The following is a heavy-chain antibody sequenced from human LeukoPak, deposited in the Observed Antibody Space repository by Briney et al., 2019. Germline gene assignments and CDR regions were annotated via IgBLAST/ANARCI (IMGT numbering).Heavy chain of an antibody. Sequence: GGSLRLSCAASGFTFSSYWMHWVRQAPGKGLVWVSRINSDGSSSSYADSVKGRFTIPRDNTENTLSLQMNSLRAEDTAVYYCARDGILGSHDYWGQGTLVTVSS. D-gene: IGHD3-3*02. CDR3: ARDGILGSHDY. J-gene: IGHJ4*02. CDR2: INSDGSSS. CDR1: GFTFSSYW. V-gene: IGHV3-74*01.